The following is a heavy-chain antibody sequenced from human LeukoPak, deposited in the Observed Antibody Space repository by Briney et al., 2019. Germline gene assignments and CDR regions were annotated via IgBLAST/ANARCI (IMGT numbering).Heavy chain of an antibody. J-gene: IGHJ3*02. CDR3: AKPSDYGGNYDAFDI. Sequence: GGSLRLSCAASGFTFSSYGMHWVRQAPGKGLEWVAFIRYDGSNKYYADSVKGRFTISRDNPKNTLYLQMNSLRAEDTAVYYCAKPSDYGGNYDAFDIWGQGTMVTVSS. D-gene: IGHD4-23*01. CDR1: GFTFSSYG. CDR2: IRYDGSNK. V-gene: IGHV3-30*02.